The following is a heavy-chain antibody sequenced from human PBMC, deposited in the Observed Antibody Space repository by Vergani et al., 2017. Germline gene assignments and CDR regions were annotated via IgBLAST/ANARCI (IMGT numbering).Heavy chain of an antibody. V-gene: IGHV4-34*01. Sequence: QVQLQESGPGLLKPSETLSLTCAVYGGSFSGYYWSWIRQPPGKGLEWIGEINHSGSTNYNPSLKSRVTISVDTSKNQFSMKLRSVTAADTAVYYCAREGGRYQLLQHWGQGTLVTVSS. CDR2: INHSGST. J-gene: IGHJ1*01. CDR3: AREGGRYQLLQH. CDR1: GGSFSGYY. D-gene: IGHD2-2*01.